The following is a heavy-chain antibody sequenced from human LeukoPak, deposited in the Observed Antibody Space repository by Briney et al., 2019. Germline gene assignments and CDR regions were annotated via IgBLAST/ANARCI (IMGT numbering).Heavy chain of an antibody. J-gene: IGHJ1*01. Sequence: GASVKVSCKASGYTFTSSAMNWVRQAPGQGLEWMGWINPNSGDTNFAQKFQGRVTMTRDTSISTVYMELRRLRSDDTAVFYCARGYYDSSDFEYLQHWGQGTLVTVSS. CDR3: ARGYYDSSDFEYLQH. CDR1: GYTFTSSA. D-gene: IGHD3-22*01. V-gene: IGHV1-2*02. CDR2: INPNSGDT.